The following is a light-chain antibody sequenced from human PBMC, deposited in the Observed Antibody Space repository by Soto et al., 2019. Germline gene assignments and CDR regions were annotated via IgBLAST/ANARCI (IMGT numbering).Light chain of an antibody. Sequence: DIVMTQSPDSLAVSLGERATINCKSSQSILYSSNNMNYLAWYQQKPGQPPKLLIHWASTRESGVPDRFSGSGYGTDFTLTITSLQAEDVAVYYCQQYYTIPPWTFGRGTKVEIK. J-gene: IGKJ1*01. CDR2: WAS. CDR1: QSILYSSNNMNY. V-gene: IGKV4-1*01. CDR3: QQYYTIPPWT.